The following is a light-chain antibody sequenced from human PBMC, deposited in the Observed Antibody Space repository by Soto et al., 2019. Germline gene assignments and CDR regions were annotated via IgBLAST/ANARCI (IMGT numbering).Light chain of an antibody. J-gene: IGLJ2*01. Sequence: QSALTQPASVSGSPGQSITISCTGTSSDVGGYNYVSWYQQHPGKAPKLMIYDVSNWPSGVSNRFSGSKSGNTASLTISGLQAEDEADYYCSSYTRSSSLVVFGGGTKLTVL. CDR1: SSDVGGYNY. V-gene: IGLV2-14*01. CDR3: SSYTRSSSLVV. CDR2: DVS.